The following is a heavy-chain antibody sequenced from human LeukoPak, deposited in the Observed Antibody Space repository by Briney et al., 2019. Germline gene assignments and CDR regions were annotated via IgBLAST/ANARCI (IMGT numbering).Heavy chain of an antibody. CDR2: INSDGSST. V-gene: IGHV3-74*01. CDR1: GFTFSSYW. J-gene: IGHJ5*02. D-gene: IGHD3-22*01. CDR3: ARDLGQYYDTSDNWFDP. Sequence: GGSLRLSCVASGFTFSSYWMHWVRQAPGKGLVWVSRINSDGSSTSYADSVKGRFTISRDNAKNTLNLQMNSLRAEDTAVYYCARDLGQYYDTSDNWFDPWGQGTLVTVSS.